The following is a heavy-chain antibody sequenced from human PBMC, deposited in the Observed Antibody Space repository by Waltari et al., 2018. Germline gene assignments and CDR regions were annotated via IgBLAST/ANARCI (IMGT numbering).Heavy chain of an antibody. Sequence: QVQLVQSGAEVKKPGSSVKVSCKASGGTFSSYAISWVRQAPGQGLEWMGVIIPIFGTATYSQKFQGRVTITTDESTSTAYMELSSLRSEATAVYYCALEMATGSGPPAFDYWGQGTLVTVSS. V-gene: IGHV1-69*05. CDR2: IIPIFGTA. CDR3: ALEMATGSGPPAFDY. J-gene: IGHJ4*02. D-gene: IGHD5-12*01. CDR1: GGTFSSYA.